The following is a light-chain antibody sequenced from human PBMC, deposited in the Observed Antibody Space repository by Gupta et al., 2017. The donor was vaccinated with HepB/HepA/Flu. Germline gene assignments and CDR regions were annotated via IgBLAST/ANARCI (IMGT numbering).Light chain of an antibody. J-gene: IGKJ5*01. CDR3: QQYYNTPIT. CDR1: QSVLYSSNNKNY. Sequence: DIVMTQSPDSLAVSLGERATINCKSSQSVLYSSNNKNYLAWYHQKPGQPPKLLIYWASTRESGVPDRFNGSGSGTDFTLTISSLHAEDVAVYYCQQYYNTPITFGQGTRLEIK. V-gene: IGKV4-1*01. CDR2: WAS.